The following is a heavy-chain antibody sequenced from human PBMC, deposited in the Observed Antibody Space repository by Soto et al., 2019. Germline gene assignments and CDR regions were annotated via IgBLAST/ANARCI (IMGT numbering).Heavy chain of an antibody. CDR1: GDTITSFS. D-gene: IGHD1-7*01. CDR2: ISTTGNT. Sequence: SETLSLTCTVSGDTITSFSWNWIRQSAGKGLEWIGRISTTGNTHYNPSLESRVTMSLDTSKNQFSLKLTSVTAADTAVYYCEGESGENWSYEAYGGQGTLVTVSS. J-gene: IGHJ4*02. V-gene: IGHV4-4*07. CDR3: EGESGENWSYEAY.